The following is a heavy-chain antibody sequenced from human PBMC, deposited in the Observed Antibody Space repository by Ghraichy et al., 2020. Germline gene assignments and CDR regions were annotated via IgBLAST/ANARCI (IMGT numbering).Heavy chain of an antibody. CDR3: ARGNYYDSSGYYIDY. V-gene: IGHV4-34*01. CDR1: GGSFSGYY. D-gene: IGHD3-22*01. CDR2: INHSGST. J-gene: IGHJ4*02. Sequence: SETLSLTCAVYGGSFSGYYWSWIRQPPGKGLEWIGEINHSGSTNYNPSLKSRVTISVDTSKNQFSLKLSSVTAADTAVYYCARGNYYDSSGYYIDYWGQGTLVTVSS.